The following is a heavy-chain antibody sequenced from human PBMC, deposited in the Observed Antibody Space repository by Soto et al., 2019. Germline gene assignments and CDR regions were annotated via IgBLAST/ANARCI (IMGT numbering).Heavy chain of an antibody. D-gene: IGHD2-8*01. J-gene: IGHJ4*02. Sequence: GGSLRLSCAASGFTFSSYAMSWVRQAPGKGLEWVSAISGSGGSTYYADSVKGRFTISRDNSKNTLYLQMNSLRAEDTAVHYCAKDQVIVLIVDYWGQGTLVTVSS. CDR2: ISGSGGST. V-gene: IGHV3-23*01. CDR1: GFTFSSYA. CDR3: AKDQVIVLIVDY.